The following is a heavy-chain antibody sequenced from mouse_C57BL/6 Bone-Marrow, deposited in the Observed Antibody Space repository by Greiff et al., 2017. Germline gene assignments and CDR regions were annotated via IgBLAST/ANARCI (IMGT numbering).Heavy chain of an antibody. CDR2: IYPRSGNT. CDR3: ARYGELWHWYFDV. D-gene: IGHD3-3*01. V-gene: IGHV1-81*01. CDR1: GYTFTSYG. Sequence: VQLQQSGAGLARPGASVKLSCKASGYTFTSYGISWVKQRTGQGLGWIGEIYPRSGNTYYNEKFKGKATLTADKSSSTAYMELRRLTSEDSAVYFCARYGELWHWYFDVWGTGTTVTVSS. J-gene: IGHJ1*03.